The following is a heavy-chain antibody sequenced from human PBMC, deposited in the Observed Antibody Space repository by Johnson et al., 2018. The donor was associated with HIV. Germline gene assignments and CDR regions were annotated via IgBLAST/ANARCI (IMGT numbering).Heavy chain of an antibody. CDR3: ARDFVAFGECTAFDV. V-gene: IGHV3-11*01. J-gene: IGHJ3*01. Sequence: QVQLVESGGGLVKPGGSLRLSCAASGFTFSDYYMSWIRQAPGKGLEWVSYISSSGSTRYYADSVKGRFTISTDNAKNSLYLQMSSLRAEDTALYYCARDFVAFGECTAFDVWGQGTMVTVSS. D-gene: IGHD3-10*01. CDR2: ISSSGSTR. CDR1: GFTFSDYY.